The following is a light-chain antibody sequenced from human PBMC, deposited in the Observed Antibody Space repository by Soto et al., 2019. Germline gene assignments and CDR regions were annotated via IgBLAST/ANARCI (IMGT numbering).Light chain of an antibody. J-gene: IGKJ5*01. Sequence: IVLTQSPATLSLSPGERATLSCGASQSLSRFLAWYQQKPGQAPRLLIYGASSRATGIPVRFSGSGSGTEFTLTISSLQSEDFAVYYCQQYNNWPLTFGQGTRLEI. CDR2: GAS. CDR3: QQYNNWPLT. CDR1: QSLSRF. V-gene: IGKV3-15*01.